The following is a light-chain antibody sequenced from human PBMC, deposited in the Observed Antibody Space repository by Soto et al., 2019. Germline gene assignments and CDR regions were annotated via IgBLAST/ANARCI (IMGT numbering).Light chain of an antibody. CDR1: QSLSSRY. CDR3: QQYRRSPPT. CDR2: GAS. V-gene: IGKV3-20*01. J-gene: IGKJ4*01. Sequence: EIVLTQSPGTLSLSPGDRATLSCRASQSLSSRYLAWYRQKPGQAPRLLIYGASNRATGIPDRFSGSGSGTDFTLTISRLEPDDFAVYYCQQYRRSPPTFGGGTKVEIK.